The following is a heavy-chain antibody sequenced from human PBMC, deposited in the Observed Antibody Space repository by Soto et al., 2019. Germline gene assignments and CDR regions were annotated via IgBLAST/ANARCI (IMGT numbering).Heavy chain of an antibody. CDR2: MNPGSGKT. V-gene: IGHV1-8*02. CDR1: GYTFINYD. D-gene: IGHD1-1*01. CDR3: ARMESLGTLNWFEP. J-gene: IGHJ5*02. Sequence: ASVKVSCKASGYTFINYDISWVRQATGQGLEWMGWMNPGSGKTGYANKFQGRVTMTRDASTSTAHLELSSLTSEDTAVYYCARMESLGTLNWFEPWGQGTLVTVSS.